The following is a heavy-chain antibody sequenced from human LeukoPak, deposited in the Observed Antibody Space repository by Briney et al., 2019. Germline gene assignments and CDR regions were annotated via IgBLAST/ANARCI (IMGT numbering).Heavy chain of an antibody. Sequence: ASVKVSCKASGHTFTSYDINWVRQATGQGLEWMGWMNPNSGNTGYAQKFQGRVTMTRNTSISTAYMELSSLRSEDTAVYYCARRSSSWYYYYYGMDVWGQGTTVTVSS. J-gene: IGHJ6*02. V-gene: IGHV1-8*01. D-gene: IGHD6-13*01. CDR3: ARRSSSWYYYYYGMDV. CDR1: GHTFTSYD. CDR2: MNPNSGNT.